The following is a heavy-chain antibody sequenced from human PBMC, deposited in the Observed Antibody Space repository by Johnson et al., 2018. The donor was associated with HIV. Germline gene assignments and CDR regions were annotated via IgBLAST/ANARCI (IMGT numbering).Heavy chain of an antibody. CDR1: GFTFDDYG. CDR2: ISGGTT. CDR3: AKDPGWFGEPGDAFDI. V-gene: IGHV3-23*04. J-gene: IGHJ3*02. D-gene: IGHD3-10*01. Sequence: EVQLVESGGGVVRPGGSLRLSCAASGFTFDDYGMNWVRQAPGKGLEWVTSISGGTTYYADSRKGRFTLSRDNSKNTLYLQMNSLRAEDTAVYYCAKDPGWFGEPGDAFDIWGQGTMVTVSS.